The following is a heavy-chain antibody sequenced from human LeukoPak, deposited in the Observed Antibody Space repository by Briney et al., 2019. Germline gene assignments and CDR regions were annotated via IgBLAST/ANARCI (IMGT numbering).Heavy chain of an antibody. CDR3: ARTYGSGSFDY. Sequence: PGGSLRLSCAASGFTFSSFWMHWVRQAPGKGLVWVSRINSVGSSTSYADSVKGRFTISRDNAENSLDLQMNSLRAEDTAVYYCARTYGSGSFDYWGQGTLVTLST. CDR1: GFTFSSFW. J-gene: IGHJ4*02. V-gene: IGHV3-74*01. D-gene: IGHD3-10*01. CDR2: INSVGSST.